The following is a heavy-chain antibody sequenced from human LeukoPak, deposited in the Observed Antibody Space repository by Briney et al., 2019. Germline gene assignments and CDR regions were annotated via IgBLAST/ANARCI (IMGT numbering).Heavy chain of an antibody. V-gene: IGHV1-2*02. D-gene: IGHD2-15*01. CDR3: ASPQEYCSGGSCYSYDY. CDR2: INPNSGGT. CDR1: GCTFTGYY. J-gene: IGHJ4*02. Sequence: ASVKVSCKASGCTFTGYYIHWVRLAPGQGLEWMGWINPNSGGTNSAQKFKGRVTMTRDTSITTVYMELSRLRSDDTAVYYCASPQEYCSGGSCYSYDYWGQGTLVTVSS.